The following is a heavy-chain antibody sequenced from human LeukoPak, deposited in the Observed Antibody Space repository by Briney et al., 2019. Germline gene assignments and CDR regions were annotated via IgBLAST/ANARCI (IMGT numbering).Heavy chain of an antibody. CDR1: GFTFSSYA. Sequence: GGSLRLSCAASGFTFSSYAMSWVRQAPGKGLEWVSAISGSGGSTYYAESVKGRFTISRDNSKNTLYLQMNSLRAEDTAVYYCAKARRIAAAEKGTDYWGQGTLVTVSS. CDR3: AKARRIAAAEKGTDY. D-gene: IGHD6-13*01. J-gene: IGHJ4*02. CDR2: ISGSGGST. V-gene: IGHV3-23*01.